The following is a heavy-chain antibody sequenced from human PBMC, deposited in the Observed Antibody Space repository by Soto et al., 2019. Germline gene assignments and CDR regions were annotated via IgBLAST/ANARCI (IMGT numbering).Heavy chain of an antibody. D-gene: IGHD6-13*01. CDR2: IYYSGGT. V-gene: IGHV4-59*01. J-gene: IGHJ6*03. CDR3: ATLGIAAAGLHYYYYMDV. CDR1: GGSISSYY. Sequence: PSETLSLTCTVSGGSISSYYWSWIRQPPGKGLEWIGYIYYSGGTNYNPSLKSRVTISVDTSKSQFSLKLSSVTAADTAVYYCATLGIAAAGLHYYYYMDVWGKGTTVTVSS.